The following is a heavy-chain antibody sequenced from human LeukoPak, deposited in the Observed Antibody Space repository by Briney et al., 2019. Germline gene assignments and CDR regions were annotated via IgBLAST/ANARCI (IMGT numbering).Heavy chain of an antibody. V-gene: IGHV1-2*06. CDR1: GYTFTDYY. J-gene: IGHJ6*03. CDR3: TRGYFYYMDV. Sequence: ASVKVSCEASGYTFTDYYLHWVRQAPGHGLEWVGRISPKSGGTNYAQKFQGRVTVTRDTSISTAYMELSRLRYDDTAVYYCTRGYFYYMDVWDKGTTVTVSS. CDR2: ISPKSGGT.